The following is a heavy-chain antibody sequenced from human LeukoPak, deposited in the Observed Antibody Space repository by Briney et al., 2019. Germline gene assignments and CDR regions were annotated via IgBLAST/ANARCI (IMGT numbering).Heavy chain of an antibody. CDR3: ARSFLDYMDV. CDR2: IYKSGST. D-gene: IGHD2/OR15-2a*01. CDR1: GESINPYY. V-gene: IGHV4-4*07. J-gene: IGHJ6*03. Sequence: PSETLSLTCTVSGESINPYYWNWIRQPAGKGLEWIGHIYKSGSTNYNPSLKSRVTMSLDTSKNQFSLKLRSVTAADTAVYFCARSFLDYMDVWGKGTTVTLSS.